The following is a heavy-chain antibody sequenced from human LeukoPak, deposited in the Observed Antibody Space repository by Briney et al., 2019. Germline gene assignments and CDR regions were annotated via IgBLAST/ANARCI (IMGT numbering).Heavy chain of an antibody. D-gene: IGHD6-19*01. CDR2: IIPIFGTA. CDR3: ARVYQEWLVRPPYFQH. Sequence: SVKVSCKASGGAFSSYAISWVRQAPGQGLEWMGGIIPIFGTANYAQKFQGRVTITADESTSTAYMELSSLRSEDTAVYYCARVYQEWLVRPPYFQHWGQGTLVTVSS. J-gene: IGHJ1*01. CDR1: GGAFSSYA. V-gene: IGHV1-69*13.